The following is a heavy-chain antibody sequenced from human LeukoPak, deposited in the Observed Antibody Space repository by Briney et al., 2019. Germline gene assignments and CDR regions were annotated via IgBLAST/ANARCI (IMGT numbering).Heavy chain of an antibody. Sequence: PGGSLRLSCAASGFSFGSSDIHWVRQAPDKELEWVAFISYDGSDKYYADSVKGRFTVSRGNSKHTLYLQMNSLRAEDTAVYYCAKDRGWCFEYWGQGTVVTVPS. D-gene: IGHD6-19*01. J-gene: IGHJ4*02. V-gene: IGHV3-30*18. CDR1: GFSFGSSD. CDR3: AKDRGWCFEY. CDR2: ISYDGSDK.